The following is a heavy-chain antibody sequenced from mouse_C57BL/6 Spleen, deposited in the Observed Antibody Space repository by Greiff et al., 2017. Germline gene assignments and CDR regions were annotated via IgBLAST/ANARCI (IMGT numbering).Heavy chain of an antibody. CDR3: ARAIYDGYYDAMDY. D-gene: IGHD2-3*01. CDR2: ISYDGSN. Sequence: EVQLQQSGPGLVKPSQSLSLTCSVTGYSITSGYYWNWIRQFPGNKLEWMGYISYDGSNNSNPSLKNRISITHDTSKKQFVLKLKSVTTEDTATYYCARAIYDGYYDAMDYWGQGTSVTVSS. V-gene: IGHV3-6*01. CDR1: GYSITSGYY. J-gene: IGHJ4*01.